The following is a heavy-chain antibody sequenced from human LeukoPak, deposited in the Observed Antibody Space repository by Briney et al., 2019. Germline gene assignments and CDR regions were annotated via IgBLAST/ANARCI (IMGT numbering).Heavy chain of an antibody. CDR1: GFSFDDFT. V-gene: IGHV3-43*01. CDR3: ARSTLGLDY. CDR2: ITWDGAGA. D-gene: IGHD2-2*01. Sequence: GGSLRLSCAAFGFSFDDFTMHWVRQPPGKGLEWVSLITWDGAGAYYAESVKGRFTISRDNSRSSLYLQLNSLRNDDTAFYYCARSTLGLDYWGQGTLVTVST. J-gene: IGHJ4*02.